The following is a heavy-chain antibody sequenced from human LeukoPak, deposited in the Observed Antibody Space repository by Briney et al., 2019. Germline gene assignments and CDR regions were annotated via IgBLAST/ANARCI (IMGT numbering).Heavy chain of an antibody. J-gene: IGHJ6*02. CDR1: GGTFSSYA. D-gene: IGHD6-13*01. V-gene: IGHV1-69*13. CDR2: IIPIFGTA. Sequence: ASVKVSCKASGGTFSSYAISWVRQAPGQGLEWMGGIIPIFGTANYAQKFQGRVTITADESTSTAYMELSSLRSEDTAVYYCARDLREQQLVPPLDYYYYYGMDVWGQGTTVTVSS. CDR3: ARDLREQQLVPPLDYYYYYGMDV.